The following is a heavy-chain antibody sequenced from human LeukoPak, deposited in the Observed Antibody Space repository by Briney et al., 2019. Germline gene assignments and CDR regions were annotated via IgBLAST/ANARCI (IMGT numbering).Heavy chain of an antibody. CDR3: ARVEDIAEPTLDY. CDR1: GGTFSSYA. V-gene: IGHV1-69*04. Sequence: SVKVSCKASGGTFSSYAISWVRQAPGQGLEWMGRIIPILGIANYAQKFQGRVTITVDKSTSTAYMELSSLRSEDTAVYYCARVEDIAEPTLDYWGQGTLVTVSS. CDR2: IIPILGIA. D-gene: IGHD5-12*01. J-gene: IGHJ4*02.